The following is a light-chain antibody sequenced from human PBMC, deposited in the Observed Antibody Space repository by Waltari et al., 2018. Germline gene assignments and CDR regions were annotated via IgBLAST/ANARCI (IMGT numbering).Light chain of an antibody. CDR2: DNT. CDR3: QSYDSSLSAWV. V-gene: IGLV1-40*01. CDR1: GYNIRAGYD. J-gene: IGLJ3*02. Sequence: SVLTQPPSVSGAPGQRIPLSCPGCGYNIRAGYDVPWYQQLPGRAPKLLISDNTNRPSGVPDRFSGSKSGTSASLAIAGLQAEDEADYYCQSYDSSLSAWVFGGGTKLTVL.